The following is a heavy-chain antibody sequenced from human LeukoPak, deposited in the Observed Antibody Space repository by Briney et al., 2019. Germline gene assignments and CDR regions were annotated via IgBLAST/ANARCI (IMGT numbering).Heavy chain of an antibody. CDR2: IYYSGST. V-gene: IGHV4-59*01. Sequence: PSETLSLTCTVSGGSISSYYWSWIQQPPGKGLEWIGYIYYSGSTNYNPSLKSRVTISVDTSKNQFSLKLSSVTAADTAVYYCARVTSTYYDFWSGYPGSDAFDIWGQGTMVTVSS. J-gene: IGHJ3*02. CDR1: GGSISSYY. CDR3: ARVTSTYYDFWSGYPGSDAFDI. D-gene: IGHD3-3*01.